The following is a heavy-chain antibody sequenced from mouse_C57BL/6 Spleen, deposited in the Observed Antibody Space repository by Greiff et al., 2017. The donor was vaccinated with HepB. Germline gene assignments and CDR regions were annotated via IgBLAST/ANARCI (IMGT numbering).Heavy chain of an antibody. Sequence: EVQLQQSGPELVKPGASVKISCKASGYTFTDYYMNWVKQSHGKSLEWIGDINPNNGGTSYNQKFKGKATLTVDKSSSTAYMELRSLTSEDSAVYYCARYSDGYYAWFAYWGQGTLVTVSA. J-gene: IGHJ3*01. CDR3: ARYSDGYYAWFAY. D-gene: IGHD2-3*01. CDR1: GYTFTDYY. V-gene: IGHV1-26*01. CDR2: INPNNGGT.